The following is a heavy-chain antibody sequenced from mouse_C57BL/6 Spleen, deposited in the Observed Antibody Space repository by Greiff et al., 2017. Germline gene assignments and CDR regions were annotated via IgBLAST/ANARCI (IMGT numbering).Heavy chain of an antibody. CDR2: ISSGSSTI. V-gene: IGHV5-17*01. J-gene: IGHJ3*01. Sequence: EVTLVESGGGLVKPGGSLKLSCAASGFTFSDYGMHLVRQAPEKGLEWVAYISSGSSTIYYADTVKGRFTISRDNAKNTLFLQMTSLRSEDTAMYYCASYGSRGSWFAYWGQGTLVTVSA. CDR1: GFTFSDYG. CDR3: ASYGSRGSWFAY. D-gene: IGHD1-1*01.